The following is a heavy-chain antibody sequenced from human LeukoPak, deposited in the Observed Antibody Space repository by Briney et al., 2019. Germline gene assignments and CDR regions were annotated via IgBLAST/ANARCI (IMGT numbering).Heavy chain of an antibody. V-gene: IGHV1-69*05. Sequence: GSSVKVSCKASGGTFSSYAISWVRQAPGQGLEWMGRIIPIFGTANYAQKFQGRATITTDESTSTAYMELSRLRSEDTAVYYCAGDSSGYYFDYWGQGTLVTVSS. CDR1: GGTFSSYA. D-gene: IGHD3-22*01. J-gene: IGHJ4*02. CDR2: IIPIFGTA. CDR3: AGDSSGYYFDY.